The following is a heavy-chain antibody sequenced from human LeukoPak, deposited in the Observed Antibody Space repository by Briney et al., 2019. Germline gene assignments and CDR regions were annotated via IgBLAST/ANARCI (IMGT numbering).Heavy chain of an antibody. V-gene: IGHV4-39*01. Sequence: SETLSLTCTVSGGSITNNNYYWGWIRQPPGKGLEWIGNIYYSGNTYYNPSLKRRVTISVDTSKNQFSLKLNPVTSTKPAVYXXXXXXHDRSRIWXYFDYWGQGTLVTVSS. D-gene: IGHD3-22*01. J-gene: IGHJ4*02. CDR3: XXXXHDRSRIWXYFDY. CDR1: GGSITNNNYY. CDR2: IYYSGNT.